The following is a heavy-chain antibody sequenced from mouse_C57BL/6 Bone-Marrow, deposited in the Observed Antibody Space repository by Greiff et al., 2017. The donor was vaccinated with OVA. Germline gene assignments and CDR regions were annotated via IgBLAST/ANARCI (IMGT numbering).Heavy chain of an antibody. CDR3: ARVNGSSPYWYFDV. CDR2: FHPYNDDT. J-gene: IGHJ1*03. CDR1: GYTFTTYP. Sequence: VKLVESGAELVKPGASVKMSCKASGYTFTTYPIEWMKQNHGKSLEWIGNFHPYNDDTKYNEKFKGKATLTVEKSSSTVYLELSRLTSDDSAVYYCARVNGSSPYWYFDVWGTGTTVTVSS. V-gene: IGHV1-47*01. D-gene: IGHD1-1*01.